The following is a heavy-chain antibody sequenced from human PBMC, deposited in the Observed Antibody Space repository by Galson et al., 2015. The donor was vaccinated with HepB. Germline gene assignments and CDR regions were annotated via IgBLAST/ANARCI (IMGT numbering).Heavy chain of an antibody. D-gene: IGHD3-16*01. CDR2: ISSNGGST. CDR1: GFTFSSYA. Sequence: SLRLSCAASGFTFSSYAMHWVRQAPGKGLEYVSAISSNGGSTYYADSVKGRFTISRDNSKNTLYLQMSSLRAEDTAVYYCVKEGTIGGAFDIWGQGTMVTVSS. CDR3: VKEGTIGGAFDI. J-gene: IGHJ3*02. V-gene: IGHV3-64D*06.